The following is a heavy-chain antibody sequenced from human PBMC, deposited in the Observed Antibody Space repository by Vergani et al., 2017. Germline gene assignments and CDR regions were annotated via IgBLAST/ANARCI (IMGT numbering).Heavy chain of an antibody. CDR3: ARSIVSRNPPDYFDN. D-gene: IGHD1-14*01. J-gene: IGHJ4*02. Sequence: QAQLQQWGAGLLKPSETLSLTCTVSGGSLSGYYWNWIRQTPGEGLEWIGYVEDSGYFNYNPSLKTRVSMSSDTSNNQFSLMLSSVTVADTAVYYCARSIVSRNPPDYFDNWGQGTLVTVSS. CDR1: GGSLSGYY. CDR2: VEDSGYF. V-gene: IGHV4-59*01.